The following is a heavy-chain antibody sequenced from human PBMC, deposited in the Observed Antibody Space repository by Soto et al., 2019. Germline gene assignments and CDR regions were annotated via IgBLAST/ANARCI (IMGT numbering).Heavy chain of an antibody. D-gene: IGHD2-21*02. J-gene: IGHJ4*02. CDR3: ATVQGYCGGDCYSDY. CDR2: FDPEDGET. Sequence: ASVKVSCKVSGYTLTELSMHWVRQAPGKGLEWMGGFDPEDGETIYAQKFQGRVTMTEDTSTDTAYMELSSLRSEDTAVYYCATVQGYCGGDCYSDYWGQGNLVTVSS. V-gene: IGHV1-24*01. CDR1: GYTLTELS.